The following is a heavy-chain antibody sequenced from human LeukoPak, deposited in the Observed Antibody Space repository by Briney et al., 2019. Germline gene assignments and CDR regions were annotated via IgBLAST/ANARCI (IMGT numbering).Heavy chain of an antibody. CDR1: GFTFSSYA. CDR2: ISYDGGNK. CDR3: ARDGIVVVVAATPGVYGMDV. D-gene: IGHD2-15*01. J-gene: IGHJ6*02. V-gene: IGHV3-30-3*01. Sequence: GRSLRLSCAASGFTFSSYAMHWVRQAPGKGLEWVAVISYDGGNKYYADSVKGRFTISRDNSKNTLYLQMNSLRAEDTAVYYCARDGIVVVVAATPGVYGMDVWGQGTTVTVSS.